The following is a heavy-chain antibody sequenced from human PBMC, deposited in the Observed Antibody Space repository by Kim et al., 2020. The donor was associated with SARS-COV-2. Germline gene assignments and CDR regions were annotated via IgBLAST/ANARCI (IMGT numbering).Heavy chain of an antibody. D-gene: IGHD3-3*01. CDR1: GYTFTSYY. J-gene: IGHJ5*02. CDR3: ARGIGGHDYDVWNGYYAPAANGFDP. CDR2: INPSGGST. Sequence: ASVKVSCKASGYTFTSYYMHWVRQAPGQGLEWMGIINPSGGSTSYAQKFQGRVTMTRDTSTSTVYMELSSLRSEDTAVYYCARGIGGHDYDVWNGYYAPAANGFDPWRQGTLVTVSS. V-gene: IGHV1-46*01.